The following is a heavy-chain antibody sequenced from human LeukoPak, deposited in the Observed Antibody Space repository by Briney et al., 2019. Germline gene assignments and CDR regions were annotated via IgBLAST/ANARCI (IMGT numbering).Heavy chain of an antibody. V-gene: IGHV4-39*01. CDR2: IYYSGDT. J-gene: IGHJ4*02. D-gene: IGHD3-3*01. CDR1: GGSISSGGYY. Sequence: SETLSLTCTVSGGSISSGGYYWSWIRQPPGKGLDWIGSIYYSGDTYYNPSLRSRVSFSVDSSKNQFSLRLSSVTAADTAVYYCARGHYWSGYLYYFDYWGQGTLVTVSS. CDR3: ARGHYWSGYLYYFDY.